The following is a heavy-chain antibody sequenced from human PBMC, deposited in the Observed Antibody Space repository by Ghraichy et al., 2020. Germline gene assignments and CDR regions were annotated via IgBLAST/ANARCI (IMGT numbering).Heavy chain of an antibody. CDR1: GFTFSSYG. D-gene: IGHD5-18*01. Sequence: GGSLRLSCAASGFTFSSYGMHWVRQAPGKGLEWVAVIWYDGSNKYYADSVKGRFTISRDNSKNTLYLQMNSLRAEDTAVYYCARSHVDTARAFDYWGQGTLVTVSS. CDR3: ARSHVDTARAFDY. J-gene: IGHJ4*02. V-gene: IGHV3-33*01. CDR2: IWYDGSNK.